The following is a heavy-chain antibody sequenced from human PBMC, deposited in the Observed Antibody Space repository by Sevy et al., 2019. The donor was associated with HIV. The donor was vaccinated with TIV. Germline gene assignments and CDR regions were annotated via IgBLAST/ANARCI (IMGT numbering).Heavy chain of an antibody. CDR1: GFTFTYYG. CDR2: INYDGNEK. CDR3: TKNTAAAGTGGFDY. D-gene: IGHD6-13*01. V-gene: IGHV3-30*02. J-gene: IGHJ4*02. Sequence: GGSLRLSCRASGFTFTYYGMHWVRQAPGKGLEWVAFINYDGNEKYYADSVKGRFTISRDNSKKTLLLLMDSLTTEDTALYYCTKNTAAAGTGGFDYWGQGTLVTVSS.